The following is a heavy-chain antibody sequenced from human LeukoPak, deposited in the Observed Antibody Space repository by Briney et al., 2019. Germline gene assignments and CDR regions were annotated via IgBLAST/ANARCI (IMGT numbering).Heavy chain of an antibody. Sequence: SETLSLTCAVYGGSFSGYYWSWIRQPPGKGLEWIGEINHSGSTNYNPSLKSRVTISVDTSKNQFSLKLSSVTAADTAVYYCAREIPYSSSWYQRDAFDIWGQGTMVTVSS. D-gene: IGHD6-13*01. J-gene: IGHJ3*02. CDR3: AREIPYSSSWYQRDAFDI. CDR2: INHSGST. V-gene: IGHV4-34*01. CDR1: GGSFSGYY.